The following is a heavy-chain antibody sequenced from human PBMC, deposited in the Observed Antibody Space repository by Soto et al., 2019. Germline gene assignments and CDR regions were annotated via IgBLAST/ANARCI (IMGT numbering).Heavy chain of an antibody. V-gene: IGHV6-1*01. Sequence: SQPLSLTYDSSGDHFSSNIAACNWIRQSPSKGLEWLGRTYYRSKWYNDYAVSVKSRITINPDTSKNQFSLQLNSVTPEDTAVYYCARDQCSGGSCYFDYYYGMDGWGHGNTVTVS. CDR3: ARDQCSGGSCYFDYYYGMDG. J-gene: IGHJ6*02. D-gene: IGHD2-15*01. CDR2: TYYRSKWYN. CDR1: GDHFSSNIAA.